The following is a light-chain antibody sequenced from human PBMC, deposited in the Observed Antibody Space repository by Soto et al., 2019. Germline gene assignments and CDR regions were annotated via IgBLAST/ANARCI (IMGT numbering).Light chain of an antibody. CDR1: QTISSY. Sequence: DMQMTQFPSSLSASVGARVAITCRASQTISSYLNWYQQKPGKAPKLLIFAASSLQTGVPSRFSGSGSGTDFTLTISSLQPEDFATYFCQQSFSTPLTFGGGTKVDI. V-gene: IGKV1-39*01. CDR3: QQSFSTPLT. J-gene: IGKJ4*01. CDR2: AAS.